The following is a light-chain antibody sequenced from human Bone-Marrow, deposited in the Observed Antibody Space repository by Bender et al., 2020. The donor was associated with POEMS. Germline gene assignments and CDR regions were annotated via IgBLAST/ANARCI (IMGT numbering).Light chain of an antibody. CDR2: LNSDGSH. CDR3: QTWGTVTHV. J-gene: IGLJ2*01. CDR1: SGHSDFA. Sequence: QLVLTQSPSASASLGASVKLTCTLSSGHSDFAIAWHQQLPGKGPRYLMNLNSDGSHTKGDGIPDRFSGSSSGAERYLTISSLQSEDEADYYCQTWGTVTHVFGGWTKLTVL. V-gene: IGLV4-69*01.